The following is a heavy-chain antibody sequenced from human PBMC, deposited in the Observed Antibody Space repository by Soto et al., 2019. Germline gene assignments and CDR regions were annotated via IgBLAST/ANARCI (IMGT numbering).Heavy chain of an antibody. D-gene: IGHD5-18*01. Sequence: EVQLVESGGGLVQPGGSLRLSCAASGFTVSSNYMSWVRQAPGKGLEWVSVIYSGGSAYYADSVKGRFTISRDNSKNTLYLQMNSLGAEDTAVYYCGRLGYSYGGGHFDSWGTGTLVTVSS. V-gene: IGHV3-66*04. CDR1: GFTVSSNY. J-gene: IGHJ4*02. CDR2: IYSGGSA. CDR3: GRLGYSYGGGHFDS.